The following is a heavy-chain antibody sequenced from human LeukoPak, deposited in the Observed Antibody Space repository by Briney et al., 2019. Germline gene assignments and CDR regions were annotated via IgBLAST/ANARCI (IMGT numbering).Heavy chain of an antibody. Sequence: GGSLRLSCAASGXTFSSYAVSWVRQAPGKGLEWVSAISGSGGSTYYADSVKGRFTISRDNSKNTLYLQMNSLRAEDTAVYYCAKAVYCSGGSCYSEGFDYWGQGTLVTVSS. V-gene: IGHV3-23*01. CDR2: ISGSGGST. CDR3: AKAVYCSGGSCYSEGFDY. CDR1: GXTFSSYA. J-gene: IGHJ4*02. D-gene: IGHD2-15*01.